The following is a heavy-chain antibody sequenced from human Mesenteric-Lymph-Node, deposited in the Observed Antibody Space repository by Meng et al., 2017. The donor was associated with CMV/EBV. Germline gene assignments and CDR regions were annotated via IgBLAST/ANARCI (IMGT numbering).Heavy chain of an antibody. V-gene: IGHV3-30*02. CDR1: GFTFSNYG. Sequence: GESLKISCAASGFTFSNYGMHWVRQAPGKGLEWVAFIYYDGSKKYYADSVKGRFTISRDNSKNTLYLQMNSLRAEDTAVYYCAKDTTYYDFWSGSQPRFDMDVWGQGTTVTVSS. CDR3: AKDTTYYDFWSGSQPRFDMDV. J-gene: IGHJ6*02. CDR2: IYYDGSKK. D-gene: IGHD3-3*01.